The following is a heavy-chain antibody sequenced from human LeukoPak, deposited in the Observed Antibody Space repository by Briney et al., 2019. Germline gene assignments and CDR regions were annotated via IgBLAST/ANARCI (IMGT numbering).Heavy chain of an antibody. J-gene: IGHJ4*02. CDR2: ISWNSGSI. D-gene: IGHD3-22*01. V-gene: IGHV3-9*03. Sequence: GRSLRLSCAASGFTFDDYAMHWVRQAPGKGLEWVSGISWNSGSIGYADSVKGRFTISRDNAKNSLYLQMNSLRAEDMALYYCVKGYDSSGYHPFDYWGQGTLVTVSS. CDR1: GFTFDDYA. CDR3: VKGYDSSGYHPFDY.